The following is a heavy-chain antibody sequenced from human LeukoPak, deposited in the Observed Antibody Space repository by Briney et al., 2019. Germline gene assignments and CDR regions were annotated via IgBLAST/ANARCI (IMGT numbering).Heavy chain of an antibody. J-gene: IGHJ1*01. V-gene: IGHV3-7*04. CDR2: IKEDGSEK. D-gene: IGHD2-2*01. CDR1: GFTLSSYC. CDR3: GRPDQMLGLYFQD. Sequence: GGSMTLSCAASGFTLSSYCKSWVRQAPGKGLEWVANIKEDGSEKYYVDSVKGRFTISRHHAKNSLYLQMNTERAEDTDVYHCGRPDQMLGLYFQDCGEGTLVTVSS.